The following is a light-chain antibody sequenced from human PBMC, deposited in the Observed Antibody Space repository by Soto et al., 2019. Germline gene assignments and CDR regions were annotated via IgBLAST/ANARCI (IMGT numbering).Light chain of an antibody. CDR1: QTISSW. CDR3: QQSYSSHT. J-gene: IGKJ4*01. Sequence: DIQMTQSPSTLSGSVGDRVTITCRASQTISSWLAWYQQKPGKAPKLLIYAASSLQSGVPSRFIGSGSGTDFTLTISSLQPEDFATYYCQQSYSSHTFGGGTKVDIK. CDR2: AAS. V-gene: IGKV1-39*01.